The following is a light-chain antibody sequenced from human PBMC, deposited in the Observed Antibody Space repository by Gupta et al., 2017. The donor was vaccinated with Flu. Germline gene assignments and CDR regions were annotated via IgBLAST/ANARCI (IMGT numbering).Light chain of an antibody. CDR2: DVS. V-gene: IGKV3-11*01. CDR1: QNIQNY. CDR3: QQRKNWPSIT. Sequence: ERATLSCRASQNIQNYLAWYQQKPGQAPKLLMYDVSNRATGVPARFSGSGSGTDFSLTIGSLEPDDFAFYYCQQRKNWPSITFGQGTRLEIK. J-gene: IGKJ5*01.